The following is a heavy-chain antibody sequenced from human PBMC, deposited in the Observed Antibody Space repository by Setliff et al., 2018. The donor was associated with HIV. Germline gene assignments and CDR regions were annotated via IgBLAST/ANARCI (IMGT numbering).Heavy chain of an antibody. V-gene: IGHV4-4*07. J-gene: IGHJ4*02. CDR3: ARGGYGSGNAYYFAD. CDR2: IQTSEGT. Sequence: PSETLSLTCAVSGGSISTDYWTWVRQSAGKGLEWIGRIQTSEGTKYNPSRNSRVTVSIDTPKNQFSLDLTSVTAADTAVYYCARGGYGSGNAYYFADWGQGTLVTVSS. CDR1: GGSISTDY. D-gene: IGHD3-10*01.